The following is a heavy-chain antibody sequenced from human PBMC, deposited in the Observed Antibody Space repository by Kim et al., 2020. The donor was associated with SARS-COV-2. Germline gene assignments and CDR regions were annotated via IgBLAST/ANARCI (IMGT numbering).Heavy chain of an antibody. CDR3: ARKRGGLLWFGGPLDY. CDR2: INAGNGNT. V-gene: IGHV1-3*01. CDR1: GYTFTSYA. D-gene: IGHD3-10*01. J-gene: IGHJ4*02. Sequence: ASVKVSCKASGYTFTSYAMHWVRQAPGQRLEWMGWINAGNGNTKYSQKFQGRVTITRDTSASTAYMELSSLRSEDTAVYYCARKRGGLLWFGGPLDYWGQGTLVTVSS.